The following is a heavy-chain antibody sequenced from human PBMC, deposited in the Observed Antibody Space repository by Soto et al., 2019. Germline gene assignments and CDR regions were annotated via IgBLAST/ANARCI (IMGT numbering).Heavy chain of an antibody. CDR3: ASIFGVVTAGYWYFDL. D-gene: IGHD2-21*02. V-gene: IGHV1-69*06. Sequence: QVQLVQSGAEVKKPGSSVKVSCKASGGTFSSYAISWVRQAPGQGLEWMGGIIPIFGTANYAQKFQGRVTSTANKSTSTAYMELSSLRSEDTAVYYWASIFGVVTAGYWYFDLWGRGTLLTVSS. J-gene: IGHJ2*01. CDR2: IIPIFGTA. CDR1: GGTFSSYA.